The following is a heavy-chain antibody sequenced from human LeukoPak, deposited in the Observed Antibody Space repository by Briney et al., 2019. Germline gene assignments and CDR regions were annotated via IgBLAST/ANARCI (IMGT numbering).Heavy chain of an antibody. J-gene: IGHJ4*02. CDR3: AKGNTVTPDY. V-gene: IGHV3-23*01. Sequence: LSGGSLRLSCAASGFTFSNYPMNWVRQAPGKGLEWVSAITTDGSRTYNADPVKGRFTISRDNSKNTLYLQMNSLRAEDTAVYYCAKGNTVTPDYWGQGTLVTVSS. CDR2: ITTDGSRT. CDR1: GFTFSNYP. D-gene: IGHD4-17*01.